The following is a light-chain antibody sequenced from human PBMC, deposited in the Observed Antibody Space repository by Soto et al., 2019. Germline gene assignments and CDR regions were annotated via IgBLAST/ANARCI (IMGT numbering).Light chain of an antibody. Sequence: DIQMTQSQSTLSGSVGDRVTITCRASQTISSWLAWYQQKPGKAPKLLIYKASTLKSGVPSRFSGSGSGTEFTLTIISLQPDDFATYYCQHYNSYSEAFGQGTKVDI. CDR1: QTISSW. V-gene: IGKV1-5*03. CDR3: QHYNSYSEA. J-gene: IGKJ1*01. CDR2: KAS.